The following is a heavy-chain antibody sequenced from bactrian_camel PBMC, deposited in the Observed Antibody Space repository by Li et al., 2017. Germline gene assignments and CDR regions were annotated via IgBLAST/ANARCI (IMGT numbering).Heavy chain of an antibody. CDR1: GSTFSSYP. Sequence: VQLVESGGGMVQPGGSLRVSCSASGSTFSSYPVIWVRQAPGKEREGVAAIYTAGGYTKYADSVKERFTISQDNAKNTLYLQMNSLKPEDTAMYYCAAGFDCKGLALGYWGQGTQVTVS. D-gene: IGHD3*01. CDR2: IYTAGGYT. V-gene: IGHV3S31*01. J-gene: IGHJ6*01. CDR3: AAGFDCKGLALGY.